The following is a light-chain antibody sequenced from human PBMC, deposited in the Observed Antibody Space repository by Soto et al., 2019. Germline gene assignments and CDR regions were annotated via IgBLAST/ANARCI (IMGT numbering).Light chain of an antibody. CDR3: QQYYTTLALT. V-gene: IGKV4-1*01. CDR2: WAS. J-gene: IGKJ4*01. CDR1: QRVLYNSNNKNY. Sequence: DIVLTQSPVSLPGAVGEWATINCKSSQRVLYNSNNKNYLAWYQQKPGQPPKLLIYWASTRESGVPDRFSGSGSGTDFTLTISSLQAEDVAVYYCQQYYTTLALTFGGGTKVDIK.